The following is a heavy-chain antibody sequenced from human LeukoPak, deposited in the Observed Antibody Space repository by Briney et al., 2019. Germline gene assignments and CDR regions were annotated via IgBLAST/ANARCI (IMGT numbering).Heavy chain of an antibody. CDR2: IYYSGST. CDR1: GGSITNYY. J-gene: IGHJ5*02. V-gene: IGHV4-59*01. Sequence: SETRSLTCTVSGGSITNYYWSWVRQPPGKGLEWIGYIYYSGSTNYNPSLKSRVTISVDTSKNQFSLKLSSVTAADTAVYYCARASGIWFGELSWFDPWGQGTLVTVSS. D-gene: IGHD3-10*01. CDR3: ARASGIWFGELSWFDP.